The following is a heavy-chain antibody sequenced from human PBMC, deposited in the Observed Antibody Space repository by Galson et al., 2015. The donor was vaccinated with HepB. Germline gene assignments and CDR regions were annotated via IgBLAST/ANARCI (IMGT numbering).Heavy chain of an antibody. V-gene: IGHV1-18*04. Sequence: SVKVSCKASGYTFGDSGIIWVRQAPGQGLEWMGWISPYNANTNYAQKFRGRVTLTTVTSTTTAYMELRSLRSDDTAIYYCASEGSYCIGDACYYYFDYWGQGSLVTVSS. CDR1: GYTFGDSG. CDR2: ISPYNANT. J-gene: IGHJ4*02. D-gene: IGHD2-15*01. CDR3: ASEGSYCIGDACYYYFDY.